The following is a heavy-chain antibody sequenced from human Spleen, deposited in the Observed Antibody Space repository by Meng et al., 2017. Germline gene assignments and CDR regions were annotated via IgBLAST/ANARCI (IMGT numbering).Heavy chain of an antibody. CDR2: VSSGSSYI. Sequence: GESLKISCAASGFTFSDYSMNWIRQTPGKGLEWVSSVSSGSSYINYADSVKGQFTISRDNAKNSLYLQMSSLRSEDTAVYYCARDPGYSYGSYYFDYWGQGTLVTVSS. V-gene: IGHV3-21*01. CDR1: GFTFSDYS. CDR3: ARDPGYSYGSYYFDY. D-gene: IGHD5-18*01. J-gene: IGHJ4*02.